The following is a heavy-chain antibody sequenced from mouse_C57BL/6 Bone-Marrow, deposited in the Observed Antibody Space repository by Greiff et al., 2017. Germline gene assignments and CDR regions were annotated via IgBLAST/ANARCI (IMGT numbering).Heavy chain of an antibody. CDR2: ILPGRGST. CDR3: ARHPSTTVVARDY. J-gene: IGHJ2*01. V-gene: IGHV1-9*01. CDR1: GYTFTGYW. D-gene: IGHD1-1*01. Sequence: VQLKQSGAELMKPGASVKLSCKATGYTFTGYWIEWVKQRPGHGLEWIGEILPGRGSTNYNEKFKGKATFTADTSSNTAYMQLSSLTTEDSAIYYCARHPSTTVVARDYWGQGTTLTVSS.